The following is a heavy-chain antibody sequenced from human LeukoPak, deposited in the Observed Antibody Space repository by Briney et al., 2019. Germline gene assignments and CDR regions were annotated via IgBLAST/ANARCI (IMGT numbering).Heavy chain of an antibody. D-gene: IGHD3-10*01. Sequence: GGSLRLSCAASGFTFSSYAMHWVRQAPGKGLEWVAVISYDGSNKYYADSVKGRFTISRDNSKNTLYLQMNSLRAEDTAVYYCARDYGSGSRYYYYGMDVWGQGTTVTVSS. J-gene: IGHJ6*02. CDR1: GFTFSSYA. CDR3: ARDYGSGSRYYYYGMDV. CDR2: ISYDGSNK. V-gene: IGHV3-30-3*01.